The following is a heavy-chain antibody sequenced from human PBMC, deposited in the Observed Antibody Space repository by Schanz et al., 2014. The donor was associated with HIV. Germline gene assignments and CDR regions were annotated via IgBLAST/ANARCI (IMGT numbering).Heavy chain of an antibody. Sequence: EVVLVESGGGLVQPGGSLRLSCAASGFRFSRDWMTWVRQAPGMGLEWVANIKEDGSVINYVDSVKGRFTISRDNVKNSLFLQMNSLRAEDTAMYYCARVLHLVLGNYGMDVWGQGTTVTVSS. CDR2: IKEDGSVI. V-gene: IGHV3-7*01. CDR1: GFRFSRDW. CDR3: ARVLHLVLGNYGMDV. J-gene: IGHJ6*02. D-gene: IGHD6-13*01.